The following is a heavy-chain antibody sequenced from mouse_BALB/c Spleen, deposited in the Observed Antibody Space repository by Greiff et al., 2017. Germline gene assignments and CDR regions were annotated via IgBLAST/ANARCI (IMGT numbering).Heavy chain of an antibody. J-gene: IGHJ4*01. Sequence: EVQLQESGPSLVKPSQTLSLTCSVTGDSITSGYWNWIRKFPGNKLEYMGYISYSGSTYYNPSLKSRISITRDTSKNQYYLQLNSVTTEDTATYYCARLRYGYDGYAMDYWGQGTSVTVSS. CDR1: GDSITSGY. CDR2: ISYSGST. CDR3: ARLRYGYDGYAMDY. D-gene: IGHD2-2*01. V-gene: IGHV3-8*02.